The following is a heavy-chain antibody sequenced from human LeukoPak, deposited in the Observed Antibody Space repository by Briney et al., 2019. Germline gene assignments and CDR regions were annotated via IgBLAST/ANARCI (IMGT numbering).Heavy chain of an antibody. CDR2: IYNSGRT. V-gene: IGHV4-61*01. CDR3: ATRQLGDFYLPYFDY. CDR1: GGSVSSGSYY. Sequence: SETLSLTCTVSGGSVSSGSYYWSWIRQPPGKGLEWIGYIYNSGRTNYNPSLKSRVTISADTSKNQFSLKLTSVTSADTAVYYCATRQLGDFYLPYFDYWGQGTLVTVSS. D-gene: IGHD3-3*01. J-gene: IGHJ4*02.